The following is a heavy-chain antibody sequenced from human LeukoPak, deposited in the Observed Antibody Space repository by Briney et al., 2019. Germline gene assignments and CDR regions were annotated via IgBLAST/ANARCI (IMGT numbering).Heavy chain of an antibody. CDR3: ARLYYFDSGGYYYTFDS. D-gene: IGHD3-22*01. CDR2: IYTSGST. J-gene: IGHJ4*02. V-gene: IGHV4-61*02. CDR1: GGSISSGSYY. Sequence: SQTLSLTCTVSGGSISSGSYYWSWIRQPAGKGLEWIGRIYTSGSTNYNPSLKSRVTISVDTSKNQFSLKLSSVTAADTAVYYCARLYYFDSGGYYYTFDSWGQGTLVTVSS.